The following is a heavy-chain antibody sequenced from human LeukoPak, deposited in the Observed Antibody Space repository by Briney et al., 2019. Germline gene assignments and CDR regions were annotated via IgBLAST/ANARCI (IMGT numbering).Heavy chain of an antibody. D-gene: IGHD3-10*01. V-gene: IGHV1-69*05. CDR2: IIPIFGTA. Sequence: SVKVSCKASGGTFSSYAISWVRQAPGQGLEWMGGIIPIFGTANYAQKFQGRVTITTDESTSTAYMELSSLKSEDTAVYYCASPFFGSGSYYNNFAYWGQGTLVTVSS. J-gene: IGHJ4*02. CDR3: ASPFFGSGSYYNNFAY. CDR1: GGTFSSYA.